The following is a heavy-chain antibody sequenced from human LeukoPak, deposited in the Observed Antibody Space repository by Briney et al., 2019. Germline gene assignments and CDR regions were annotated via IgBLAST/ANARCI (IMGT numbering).Heavy chain of an antibody. Sequence: GGSLRLSCAASGFTFSSYGMHWVRQAPGKGLEWVAFIRYDGSNKYYADSVKGRFTISRDNSKNTLYLQMNSLRAEDTAVYYCARSPLYCGVDCYYFDYWGHGTLVTVSS. D-gene: IGHD2-21*01. CDR1: GFTFSSYG. V-gene: IGHV3-30*02. J-gene: IGHJ4*01. CDR2: IRYDGSNK. CDR3: ARSPLYCGVDCYYFDY.